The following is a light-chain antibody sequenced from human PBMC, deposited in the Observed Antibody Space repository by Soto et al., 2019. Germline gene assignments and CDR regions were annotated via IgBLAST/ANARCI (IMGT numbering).Light chain of an antibody. J-gene: IGKJ2*01. V-gene: IGKV3-20*01. Sequence: ENVLTQSPGTLSLFPGERATLSCRASQSITFNYLAWYQQKPGQAPRRLISGASSRATGIPDRLSGTWSGPDFTLTISRLEPEDFAVYYCQQYGSSPYTFGQGTKVESK. CDR2: GAS. CDR1: QSITFNY. CDR3: QQYGSSPYT.